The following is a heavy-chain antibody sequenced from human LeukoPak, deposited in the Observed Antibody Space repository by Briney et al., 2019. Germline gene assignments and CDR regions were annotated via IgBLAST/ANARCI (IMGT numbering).Heavy chain of an antibody. V-gene: IGHV4-59*08. CDR3: ARRWTTVTADAFDI. CDR2: IYYSGST. CDR1: GGSITCYY. Sequence: SETLSLTCTVSGGSITCYYWSWIRQSPGKGPEWIGYIYYSGSTNYNPSLKSRVTISVDTSKNQFSLKLSSVTAADTAVYYCARRWTTVTADAFDIWGQGTMVTVSS. J-gene: IGHJ3*02. D-gene: IGHD4-17*01.